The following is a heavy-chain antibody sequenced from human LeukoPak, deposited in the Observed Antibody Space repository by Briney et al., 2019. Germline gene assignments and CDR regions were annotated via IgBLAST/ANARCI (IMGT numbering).Heavy chain of an antibody. V-gene: IGHV3-64*01. CDR3: ARPYYDIWSAYVY. D-gene: IGHD3-3*01. Sequence: GGSLRLSCAASGFTFSSYAMHWVRQAPGKGLEYVSAISNGGGSTHYANSVKGRFTISRDNSKNTLYLQMGSLRAEDMTVYYCARPYYDIWSAYVYWGQGTLVTVSS. CDR2: ISNGGGST. CDR1: GFTFSSYA. J-gene: IGHJ4*02.